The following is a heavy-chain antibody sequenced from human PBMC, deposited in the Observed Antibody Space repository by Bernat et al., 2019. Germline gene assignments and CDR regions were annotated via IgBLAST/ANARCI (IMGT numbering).Heavy chain of an antibody. CDR2: INPNSGGT. D-gene: IGHD2-2*01. V-gene: IGHV1-2*04. J-gene: IGHJ6*02. CDR3: ARAVVPAAILTGDYYYGMDV. CDR1: GYTFTGYY. Sequence: QVQRGQSGAEVKKPGASVKVSCKASGYTFTGYYMHWVRQAPGQGLEWMGWINPNSGGTNYAQKFQGWVTMTRDTSISTAYMELSRLRSDDTAVYYCARAVVPAAILTGDYYYGMDVWGQGTTVTVS.